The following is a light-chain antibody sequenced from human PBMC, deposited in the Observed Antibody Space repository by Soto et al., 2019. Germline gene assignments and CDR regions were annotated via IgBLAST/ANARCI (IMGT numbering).Light chain of an antibody. J-gene: IGLJ1*01. V-gene: IGLV1-51*02. CDR3: GTWDSSLSVYV. CDR2: ESN. CDR1: SSNIGNNY. Sequence: QSVLTQPPSVSAAPGQKVTISCSGSSSNIGNNYVSWYQQLPGTAPKLLIYESNKRPSGIPDRFSGSKSGTSATLGITGPQTGDEADYYCGTWDSSLSVYVFGGGTKLTVL.